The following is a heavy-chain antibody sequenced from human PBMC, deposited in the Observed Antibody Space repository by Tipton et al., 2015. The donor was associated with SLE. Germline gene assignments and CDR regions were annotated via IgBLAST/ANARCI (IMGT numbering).Heavy chain of an antibody. V-gene: IGHV4-39*01. Sequence: LRLSCTFSGGSIRSSSFYWGWIRQPPGKGLEWIGSIYYTGSTYYNPSLKSRVIISVDTSKNEFSLILSSVTAADTAVYYCARASYCSGGSCYWFDPWGQGTLVTVSS. J-gene: IGHJ5*02. CDR2: IYYTGST. CDR3: ARASYCSGGSCYWFDP. D-gene: IGHD2-15*01. CDR1: GGSIRSSSFY.